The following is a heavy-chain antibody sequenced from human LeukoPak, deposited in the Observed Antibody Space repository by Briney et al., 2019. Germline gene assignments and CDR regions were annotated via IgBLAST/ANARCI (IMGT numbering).Heavy chain of an antibody. J-gene: IGHJ3*02. CDR3: ARDSSGYYYLDAFDI. V-gene: IGHV4-34*01. CDR2: INHSGST. Sequence: SETLSLTCAVYGGSFSGYYWSWIRQPPGKGLEWIGEINHSGSTNYNPSLKSRVTISVDTSKNQFSLKLNSVTAADTAVYYCARDSSGYYYLDAFDIWGQGTMVTVSS. CDR1: GGSFSGYY. D-gene: IGHD3-22*01.